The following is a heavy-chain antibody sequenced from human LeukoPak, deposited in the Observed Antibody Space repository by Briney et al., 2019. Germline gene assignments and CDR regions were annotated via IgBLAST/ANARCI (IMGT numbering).Heavy chain of an antibody. J-gene: IGHJ4*02. Sequence: GESLKISCKGSGYTFTTYSIGWVRQLSGKGLEWMGIIYPGGSETRYDPSFQGQVTISADSSTSTAYLQWSSLRASDTAMYYCARASRDGYNQNFDYWGQGTLVTVSS. D-gene: IGHD5-24*01. CDR3: ARASRDGYNQNFDY. V-gene: IGHV5-51*01. CDR2: IYPGGSET. CDR1: GYTFTTYS.